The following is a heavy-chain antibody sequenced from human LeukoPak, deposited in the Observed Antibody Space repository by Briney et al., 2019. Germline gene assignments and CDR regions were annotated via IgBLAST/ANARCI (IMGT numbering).Heavy chain of an antibody. J-gene: IGHJ3*02. CDR3: ARGVVLGQDDAFDI. Sequence: PSETLSLTCTVSGGSISNYYWSWIRQPPGKGLEWIGYIFYRGSIDYSPSLQSRVTISVDTSKNHLPLRLTSVTAAGTAVYFCARGVVLGQDDAFDIWGRGTMVTVSS. CDR2: IFYRGSI. CDR1: GGSISNYY. D-gene: IGHD3/OR15-3a*01. V-gene: IGHV4-59*12.